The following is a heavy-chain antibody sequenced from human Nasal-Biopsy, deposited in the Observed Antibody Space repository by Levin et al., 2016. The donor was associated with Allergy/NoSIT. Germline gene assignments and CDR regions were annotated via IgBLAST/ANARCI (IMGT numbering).Heavy chain of an antibody. J-gene: IGHJ4*02. CDR1: GGTFSNYA. CDR3: ATVPENSSGYPFDY. V-gene: IGHV1-69*13. D-gene: IGHD3-22*01. CDR2: IIPMSDTV. Sequence: SVKVSCKASGGTFSNYAISWVRQAPGQGLEWMGGIIPMSDTVKYAQTFQGRVTITADESTRTAYMELSSLRSEDTAVYYCATVPENSSGYPFDYWGQGALVTVSS.